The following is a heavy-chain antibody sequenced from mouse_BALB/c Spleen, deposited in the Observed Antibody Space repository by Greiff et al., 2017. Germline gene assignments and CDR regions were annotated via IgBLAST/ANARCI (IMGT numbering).Heavy chain of an antibody. J-gene: IGHJ4*01. Sequence: EVQGVESGGGLVKPGGSLKLSCAASGFTFSSYAMSWVRQTPEKRLEWVATISSGGSYTYYPDSVKGRFTISRDNAKNTLYLQMSSLRSEDTAMYYCASTDSSGWAMDDWGQGTTVTVSS. V-gene: IGHV5-9-3*01. CDR2: ISSGGSYT. CDR3: ASTDSSGWAMDD. D-gene: IGHD3-2*02. CDR1: GFTFSSYA.